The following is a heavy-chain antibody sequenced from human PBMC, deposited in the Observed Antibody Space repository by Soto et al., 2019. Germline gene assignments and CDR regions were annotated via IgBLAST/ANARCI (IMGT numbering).Heavy chain of an antibody. Sequence: ASVKVSCKVSGYTLTELSMHWVRQAPGKGLEWMGGFDPEDGETIYAQKFQGRVTMTEDTSTDTAYMELSSLRSEDTAVYYCATGEDTERGGHYWGQGTLVTVSS. CDR2: FDPEDGET. D-gene: IGHD1-1*01. CDR1: GYTLTELS. J-gene: IGHJ4*02. V-gene: IGHV1-24*01. CDR3: ATGEDTERGGHY.